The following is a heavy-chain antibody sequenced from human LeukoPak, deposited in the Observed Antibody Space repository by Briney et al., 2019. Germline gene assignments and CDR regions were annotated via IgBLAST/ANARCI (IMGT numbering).Heavy chain of an antibody. J-gene: IGHJ6*03. CDR1: GGTFSSYA. D-gene: IGHD4-17*01. V-gene: IGHV1-69*05. CDR2: IIPIFGTA. Sequence: GASVKVSCKASGGTFSSYAISWVRQAPGQGLEWMGRIIPIFGTANYAQKFQGRVTITTDESTSTAYMELSSLRSEDTAVYYCARHKGSTVTDVYYMDVWGKGTTVTVSS. CDR3: ARHKGSTVTDVYYMDV.